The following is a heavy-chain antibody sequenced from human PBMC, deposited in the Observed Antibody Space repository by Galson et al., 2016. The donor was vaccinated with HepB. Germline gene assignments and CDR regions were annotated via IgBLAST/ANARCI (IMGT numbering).Heavy chain of an antibody. CDR1: GDSISGSDW. J-gene: IGHJ5*02. D-gene: IGHD2-21*02. CDR2: IYHTGTS. V-gene: IGHV4-4*02. CDR3: ARQRRVTPTLLSFDP. Sequence: SETLSLTCAVSGDSISGSDWWSWVRQSPGKGLEWIAEIYHTGTSNLSPSLLSRVTLSVGKSKNQFSLTMNSVTAADTAVYYCARQRRVTPTLLSFDPWGQGILVTVSS.